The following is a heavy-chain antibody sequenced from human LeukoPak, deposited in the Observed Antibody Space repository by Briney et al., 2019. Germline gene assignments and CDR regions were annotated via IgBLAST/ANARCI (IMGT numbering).Heavy chain of an antibody. V-gene: IGHV1-8*01. J-gene: IGHJ1*01. CDR2: INPNSGNT. D-gene: IGHD3-22*01. Sequence: ASVKVSCKASGYTFTSYDINWVRQATGQGLEWMGWINPNSGNTVYAQRFQGRVTMTRNTSISTAYMELSSLTSEDTAVYYCATHSSGYYYMNPLWQNWGQGTLVTVSS. CDR3: ATHSSGYYYMNPLWQN. CDR1: GYTFTSYD.